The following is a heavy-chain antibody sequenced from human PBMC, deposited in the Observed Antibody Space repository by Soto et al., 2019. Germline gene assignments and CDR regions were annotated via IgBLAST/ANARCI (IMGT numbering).Heavy chain of an antibody. Sequence: GESLKISCRGSGYHFTNHWIGWVRQMAGKGLEWMGFIYPSDSDTRYSPSFQGQVTISADKSISTAYLQWSSLKASDTAMYYCARPIGALSTTDFTYWGQGTLVTVSS. CDR3: ARPIGALSTTDFTY. CDR2: IYPSDSDT. CDR1: GYHFTNHW. J-gene: IGHJ4*02. V-gene: IGHV5-51*01. D-gene: IGHD3-22*01.